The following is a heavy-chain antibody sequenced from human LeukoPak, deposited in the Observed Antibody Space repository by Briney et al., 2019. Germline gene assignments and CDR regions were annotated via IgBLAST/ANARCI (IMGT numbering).Heavy chain of an antibody. CDR2: IYYSGNT. D-gene: IGHD1-26*01. CDR3: ARQRGGSYYGDTYYFDY. V-gene: IGHV4-59*08. Sequence: SETLSLTCTASGCSISSYYWSWIRQPPGKGLEWIGYIYYSGNTKYNPSLESRVTISLDTPKNQFSLKLSSVTAADTAMYYCARQRGGSYYGDTYYFDYWGQGTLATVSS. J-gene: IGHJ4*02. CDR1: GCSISSYY.